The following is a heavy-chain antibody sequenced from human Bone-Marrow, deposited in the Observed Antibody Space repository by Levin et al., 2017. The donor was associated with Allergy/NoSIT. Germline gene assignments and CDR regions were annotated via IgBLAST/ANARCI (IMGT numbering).Heavy chain of an antibody. CDR3: VRLMSVTRDENF. Sequence: GGSLRLSCVGSGFSFSRYWMHWVRQVPGKGLMWVARIRDDGSTTNHVDSVQGRFTISRDNAKNPLFLQMDNLRAEDTATYYCVRLMSVTRDENFWGQGTRVTVSS. J-gene: IGHJ4*02. D-gene: IGHD5-24*01. CDR2: IRDDGSTT. V-gene: IGHV3-74*01. CDR1: GFSFSRYW.